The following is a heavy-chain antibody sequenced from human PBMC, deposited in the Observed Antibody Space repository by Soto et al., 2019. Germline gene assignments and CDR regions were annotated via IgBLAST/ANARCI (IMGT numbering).Heavy chain of an antibody. CDR3: AKDPRGNGDVTHYYNGMDV. J-gene: IGHJ6*02. CDR1: GFRFSSYG. CDR2: ISDDGRNT. D-gene: IGHD4-17*01. Sequence: QAQLVESGGGVVQPGRSLRLSCEVSGFRFSSYGVHWVRQAPGKGLEWVALISDDGRNTFYPDSVKGRFSISRDNSKYTVYLQMNSLRAEDTAVYYCAKDPRGNGDVTHYYNGMDVWGQGTTVTVSS. V-gene: IGHV3-30*18.